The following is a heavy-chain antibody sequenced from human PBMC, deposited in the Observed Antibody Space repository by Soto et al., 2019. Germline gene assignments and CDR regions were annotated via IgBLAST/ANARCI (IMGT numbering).Heavy chain of an antibody. CDR3: ARGAGGPDY. J-gene: IGHJ4*02. Sequence: EVQLVESGGGLVKPGGSLRLSCAASGFTFSSYSMNWVRQAPGKGLEWVSSISSSSSYIYYADSVKGRFTISRDNAKNSLYLQMNSLIDEDTAVYYCARGAGGPDYWGQGPLVTVSS. CDR1: GFTFSSYS. D-gene: IGHD3-16*01. CDR2: ISSSSSYI. V-gene: IGHV3-21*01.